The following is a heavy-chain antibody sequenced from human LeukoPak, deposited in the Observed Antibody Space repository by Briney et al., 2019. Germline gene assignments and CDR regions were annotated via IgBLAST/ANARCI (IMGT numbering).Heavy chain of an antibody. CDR3: ARLTQGQLRYFDWFSHSTPRYFDY. J-gene: IGHJ4*02. V-gene: IGHV4-61*02. CDR2: IYTSGST. CDR1: GDSISSGDYY. D-gene: IGHD3-9*01. Sequence: PSETLSLTCTVSGDSISSGDYYWSWIRQPAGKGLEWIGRIYTSGSTNYNPSLKSRVTISVDTSKNQFSLKLSSVTAADTAVYYCARLTQGQLRYFDWFSHSTPRYFDYWGQGTLVTVSS.